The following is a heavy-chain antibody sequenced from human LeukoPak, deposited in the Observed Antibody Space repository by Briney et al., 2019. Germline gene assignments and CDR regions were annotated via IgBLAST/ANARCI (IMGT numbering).Heavy chain of an antibody. CDR1: GFTFSSYA. D-gene: IGHD3-22*01. CDR2: ISGSGGST. Sequence: GGSLRLSCAASGFTFSSYAMSWVRQAPGKGLEWVSAISGSGGSTYYADSVKGRFTISRDNSKNTLYLQMNSLRAEDTAVYYCARSDYYDSSGYKYYFVYWGQGTLVTVSS. J-gene: IGHJ4*02. CDR3: ARSDYYDSSGYKYYFVY. V-gene: IGHV3-23*01.